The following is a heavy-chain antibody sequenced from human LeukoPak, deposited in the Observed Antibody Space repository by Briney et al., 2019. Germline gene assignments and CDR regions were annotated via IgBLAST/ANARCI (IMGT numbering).Heavy chain of an antibody. D-gene: IGHD1-26*01. CDR1: GGSFSGYY. CDR2: INHSGST. J-gene: IGHJ6*03. CDR3: ARFSFGATSYYYMDV. Sequence: SETLSLTCAVYGGSFSGYYWSWIRQPPGKGLEWIGEINHSGSTNYNPSLKSRVTISVDTSKNQFSLKLSSVTAADTAVYYCARFSFGATSYYYMDVWGKGTTVTVSS. V-gene: IGHV4-34*01.